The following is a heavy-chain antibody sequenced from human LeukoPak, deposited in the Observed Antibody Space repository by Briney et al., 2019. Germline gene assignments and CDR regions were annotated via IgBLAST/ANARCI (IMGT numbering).Heavy chain of an antibody. CDR2: ISSFSGTI. J-gene: IGHJ4*02. V-gene: IGHV3-48*01. CDR3: ARDLRSSGYYAFGY. Sequence: GGSLRLSCAASGFTVSSNYMNWVRQAPGKGLEWVSYISSFSGTINYADSVKGRFTISRDNAKNSLYLQMNSLRAEDTAVYYCARDLRSSGYYAFGYWGQGTLVTVSS. CDR1: GFTVSSNY. D-gene: IGHD3-22*01.